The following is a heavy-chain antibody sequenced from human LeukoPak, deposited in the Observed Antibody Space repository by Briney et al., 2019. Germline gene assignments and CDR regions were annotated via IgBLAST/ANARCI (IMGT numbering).Heavy chain of an antibody. CDR1: GGSISSYY. CDR3: ARSTVTTRKSAFDI. J-gene: IGHJ3*02. V-gene: IGHV4-59*01. Sequence: PSETLFLTCTVSGGSISSYYWSWIRQPPGKGLEWIGYIYYSGSTNYNPSLKSRVTISVDTSKNQFSLKLSSVTAADTAVYYCARSTVTTRKSAFDIWGQGTMVTVSS. CDR2: IYYSGST. D-gene: IGHD4-17*01.